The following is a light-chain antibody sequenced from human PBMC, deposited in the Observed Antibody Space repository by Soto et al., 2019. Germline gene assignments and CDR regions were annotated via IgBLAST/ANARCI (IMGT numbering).Light chain of an antibody. J-gene: IGLJ7*01. V-gene: IGLV1-47*01. CDR2: RNN. CDR3: SSWDNNLNGPV. Sequence: QSGMTQPPSESGTPGLGVTISCSGSSSNIGNNYVYWYQQVPGKAPKLLIYRNNERPSGVPDRFSGSKSDTSAFLAISGLRSEDEAHYYCSSWDNNLNGPVFGGGTQLTVL. CDR1: SSNIGNNY.